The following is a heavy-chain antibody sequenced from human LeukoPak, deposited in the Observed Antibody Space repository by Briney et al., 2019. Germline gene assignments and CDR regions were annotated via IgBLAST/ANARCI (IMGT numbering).Heavy chain of an antibody. J-gene: IGHJ1*01. Sequence: SETLSLTCTVSGGSISSYYWSWFRQPPGRGLEWIGYIYSGGITDYNPSLRSRVTILVDTSKNQFSLKLTSVTAADTAVYYCARHFSEDGYNASPFQHWGQGTLVTVSS. CDR2: IYSGGIT. CDR3: ARHFSEDGYNASPFQH. CDR1: GGSISSYY. D-gene: IGHD5-24*01. V-gene: IGHV4-59*08.